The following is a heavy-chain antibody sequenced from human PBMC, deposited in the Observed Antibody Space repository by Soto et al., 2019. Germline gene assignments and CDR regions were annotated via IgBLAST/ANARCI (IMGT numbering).Heavy chain of an antibody. CDR3: ARGRRWLPTHGYDY. V-gene: IGHV4-59*12. Sequence: SETLSLTCTVSGGSISSYFWSWIRQPPGKGLEWIGYIYHSGSTYYNPSLKSRVTISVDRSKNQFSLKLSSVTAADTAVYYCARGRRWLPTHGYDYWSQGTLVTVSS. J-gene: IGHJ4*02. CDR2: IYHSGST. CDR1: GGSISSYF. D-gene: IGHD5-12*01.